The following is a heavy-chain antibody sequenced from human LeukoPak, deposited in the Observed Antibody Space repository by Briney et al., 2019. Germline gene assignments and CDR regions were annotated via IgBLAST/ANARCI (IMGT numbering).Heavy chain of an antibody. CDR3: ARGYSGYDQPYYYYMDV. Sequence: GGSLRLSCAASGFTFSSYWMSWVRQAPGKGLEWVANMKQDGSEKYYVDSVKGRFTISRDNAKNSLYLQMNSLRAEDTAVYYCARGYSGYDQPYYYYMDVWGKGTTVTVSS. V-gene: IGHV3-7*01. J-gene: IGHJ6*03. CDR2: MKQDGSEK. CDR1: GFTFSSYW. D-gene: IGHD5-12*01.